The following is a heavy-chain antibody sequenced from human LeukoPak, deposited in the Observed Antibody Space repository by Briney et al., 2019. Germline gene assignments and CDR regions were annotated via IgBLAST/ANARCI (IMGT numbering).Heavy chain of an antibody. J-gene: IGHJ4*02. D-gene: IGHD2-15*01. Sequence: SETLSLTRIVSGYSIISAYFWGWVRQPPGKGPEWIGSIFHSGDAHYNPSLTSRVTLSVDPSNNRFSLKVTSVTAADTAIYYCARVVASTSIYFWGQGTLVTVSS. CDR3: ARVVASTSIYF. CDR1: GYSIISAYF. CDR2: IFHSGDA. V-gene: IGHV4-38-2*02.